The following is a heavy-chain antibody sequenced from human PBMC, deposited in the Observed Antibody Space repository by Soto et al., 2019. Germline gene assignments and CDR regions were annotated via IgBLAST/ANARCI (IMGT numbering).Heavy chain of an antibody. CDR1: GFTFSSYS. Sequence: GGSLRLSCAASGFTFSSYSMNWVRQAPGKGLEWVSYISSSSSTIYYADSVKGRFTISRDNAKNSLYLQMNSLRAEDTAVYYSAREAGTTGYYYYYYMDVWGKGTTVTVSS. CDR2: ISSSSSTI. CDR3: AREAGTTGYYYYYYMDV. J-gene: IGHJ6*03. V-gene: IGHV3-48*01. D-gene: IGHD1-1*01.